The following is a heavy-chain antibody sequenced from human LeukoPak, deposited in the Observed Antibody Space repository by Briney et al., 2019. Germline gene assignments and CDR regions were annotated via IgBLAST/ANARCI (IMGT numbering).Heavy chain of an antibody. CDR3: ARGGVDTAMVDYYYYGMDV. V-gene: IGHV1-8*01. Sequence: ASVKVSCKASGYTFTSYDINWVRQATGQGLEWMGWMSPNSGNTGYAQKFQGRVTMTRNTSISTAYMELSSLRSEDTAVYYCARGGVDTAMVDYYYYGMDVWGQGTTVTVSS. D-gene: IGHD5-18*01. J-gene: IGHJ6*02. CDR1: GYTFTSYD. CDR2: MSPNSGNT.